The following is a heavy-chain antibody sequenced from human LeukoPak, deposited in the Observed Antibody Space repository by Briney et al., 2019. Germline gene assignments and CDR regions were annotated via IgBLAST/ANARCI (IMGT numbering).Heavy chain of an antibody. J-gene: IGHJ5*02. V-gene: IGHV3-53*01. CDR2: IYDGGAT. CDR3: ARRSCSGGSCYSGP. Sequence: GGSLRLSCAASAFTVSSYYMTWVRQAPGKGLEWVSFIYDGGATYYADSVKGRFTISRDNSRNTLYLQMNSLRAEDTAVYYCARRSCSGGSCYSGPWGQGTLVTVSS. CDR1: AFTVSSYY. D-gene: IGHD2-15*01.